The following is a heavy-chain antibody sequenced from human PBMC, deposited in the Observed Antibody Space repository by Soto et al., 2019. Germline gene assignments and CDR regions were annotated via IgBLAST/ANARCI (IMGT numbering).Heavy chain of an antibody. J-gene: IGHJ6*02. CDR1: EFTFSSYG. Sequence: LGGSLRHSCAASEFTFSSYGMHWVRPAPGKGLEWVAVIWYDGSNKYYADSVKGRFTISRDNSKNTLYLQMNSLRAEDTAVYYCAKSYGDYVYYYYGMDVWGQGTTVTVSS. D-gene: IGHD4-17*01. V-gene: IGHV3-33*06. CDR2: IWYDGSNK. CDR3: AKSYGDYVYYYYGMDV.